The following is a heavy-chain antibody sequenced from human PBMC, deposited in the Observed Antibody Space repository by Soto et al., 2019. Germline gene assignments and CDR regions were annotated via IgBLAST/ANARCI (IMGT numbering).Heavy chain of an antibody. Sequence: PGGSLRLSCEASGFTAGNTYMSWVRQSPGKGLEWVSVISGSGGSTYYADSVKGRFTISRDNSKNTLYLQMNSLRAEDTAVYYCAKSDSYYYGSGLDPWGQGTIVTVYS. CDR3: AKSDSYYYGSGLDP. J-gene: IGHJ5*02. CDR1: GFTAGNTY. CDR2: ISGSGGST. V-gene: IGHV3-23*01. D-gene: IGHD3-10*01.